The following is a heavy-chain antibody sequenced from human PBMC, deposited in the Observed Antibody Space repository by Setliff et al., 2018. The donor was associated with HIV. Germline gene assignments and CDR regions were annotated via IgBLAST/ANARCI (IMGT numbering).Heavy chain of an antibody. D-gene: IGHD2-15*01. CDR2: IWYDGSNK. Sequence: GSLRLSCAASGFTFSSFGMHWVRQAPGKGLEWVAVIWYDGSNKYYADSVKGRFTISRDNSKNTLYLQMNSLRAEDTAVYYCAREGYCSGGSCYFEYWGQGTLVTVSS. J-gene: IGHJ4*02. V-gene: IGHV3-33*01. CDR3: AREGYCSGGSCYFEY. CDR1: GFTFSSFG.